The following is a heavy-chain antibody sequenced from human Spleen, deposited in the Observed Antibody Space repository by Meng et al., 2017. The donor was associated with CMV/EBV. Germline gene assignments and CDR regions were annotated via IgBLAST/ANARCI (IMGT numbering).Heavy chain of an antibody. V-gene: IGHV1-69*10. CDR2: IIPILGIA. CDR3: ARQGSSTDAFDI. J-gene: IGHJ3*02. D-gene: IGHD6-13*01. Sequence: SVKVSCKASGGTFSSYAISWVRQAPGQGLECMGGIIPILGIANYAQKFQGRVTITADKSTSTAYMELSSLRSEDTAVYYCARQGSSTDAFDIWGQGPMVTVSS. CDR1: GGTFSSYA.